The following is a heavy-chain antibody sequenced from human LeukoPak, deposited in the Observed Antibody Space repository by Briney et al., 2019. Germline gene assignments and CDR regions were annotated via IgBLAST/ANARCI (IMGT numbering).Heavy chain of an antibody. CDR3: ARGVDRFDY. Sequence: PGRSLRLSCAASGFTFSSYAMHWVRQAPGKGLEWVAVISYDGSNKYYADSVKGRFTISRDNSKNTLYLQMNSLRAEDTAVYYCARGVDRFDYWGQGTLVTVSS. CDR1: GFTFSSYA. CDR2: ISYDGSNK. J-gene: IGHJ4*02. V-gene: IGHV3-30-3*01.